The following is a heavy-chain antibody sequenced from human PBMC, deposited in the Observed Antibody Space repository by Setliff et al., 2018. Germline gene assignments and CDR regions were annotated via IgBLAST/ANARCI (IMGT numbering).Heavy chain of an antibody. V-gene: IGHV1-2*06. J-gene: IGHJ4*02. D-gene: IGHD6-13*01. CDR1: GYSFIDYY. Sequence: ASVKVSCKASGYSFIDYYIHWVRQAPGQGPEWMGRVNPKNGGILYSQKFEGRVSMTGDRTISTVYMDLRSLTFDDTAVYYCAKDFGSTWLNYFDYWGQGTLVTVSS. CDR2: VNPKNGGI. CDR3: AKDFGSTWLNYFDY.